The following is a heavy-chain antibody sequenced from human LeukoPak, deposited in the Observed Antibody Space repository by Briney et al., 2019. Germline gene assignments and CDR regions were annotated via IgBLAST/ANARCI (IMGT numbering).Heavy chain of an antibody. CDR1: GFTFSSYE. D-gene: IGHD6-19*01. Sequence: GGSLRLSCAASGFTFSSYEMNWVRQAPGKGLEWVSYISSSGSTIYYADSVKGQFTISRDNAKNSLYLQMNSLRAEDTAVYYCARKYSSGWYAPGEYFQHWGQGTLVTVSS. CDR2: ISSSGSTI. V-gene: IGHV3-48*03. CDR3: ARKYSSGWYAPGEYFQH. J-gene: IGHJ1*01.